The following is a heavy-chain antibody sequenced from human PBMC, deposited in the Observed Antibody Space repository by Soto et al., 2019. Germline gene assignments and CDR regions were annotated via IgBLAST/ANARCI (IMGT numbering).Heavy chain of an antibody. D-gene: IGHD6-13*01. J-gene: IGHJ4*02. CDR2: IYHRGNT. Sequence: PSETLSLTCSVSGYSISSGFYWDWIRQPPGKGLEWIGSIYHRGNTYYNPSHNGRITISLDTSKNQFSLKLTSVTAADTAVYYCARGRKGYSSSWYVDWGQGTLVTVSS. CDR3: ARGRKGYSSSWYVD. V-gene: IGHV4-38-2*02. CDR1: GYSISSGFY.